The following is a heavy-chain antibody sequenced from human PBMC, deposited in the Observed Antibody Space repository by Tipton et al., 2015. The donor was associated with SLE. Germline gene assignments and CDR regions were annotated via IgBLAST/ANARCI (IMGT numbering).Heavy chain of an antibody. CDR3: ARQGIWYFDL. CDR2: INHSGST. J-gene: IGHJ2*01. CDR1: GGSFSGYY. V-gene: IGHV4-34*01. Sequence: GLVKPSETLSLTCAVYGGSFSGYYWSWIRQPPGKGLEWIGEINHSGSTNYNPSLKSRVTISVDTSKNQFSLKLNSVTAADTAVYYCARQGIWYFDLWGRGTLVTVSS.